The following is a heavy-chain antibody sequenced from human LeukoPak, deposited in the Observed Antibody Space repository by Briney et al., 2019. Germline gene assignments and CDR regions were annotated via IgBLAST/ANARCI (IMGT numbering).Heavy chain of an antibody. CDR1: GGSFSGYY. J-gene: IGHJ3*02. V-gene: IGHV4-34*01. CDR2: INHSGST. D-gene: IGHD3-10*01. CDR3: ARRGITMVRGVIRRRDAFDI. Sequence: SETLSLTCAVYGGSFSGYYWSWIRQPPGKGLEWIGEINHSGSTNYNPSLKSPVTISVDTSKNQFSLKLSSVTAADTAVYYCARRGITMVRGVIRRRDAFDIWGQGTMVTVSS.